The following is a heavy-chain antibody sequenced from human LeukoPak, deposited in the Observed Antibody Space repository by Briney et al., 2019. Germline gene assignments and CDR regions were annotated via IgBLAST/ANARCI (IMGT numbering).Heavy chain of an antibody. D-gene: IGHD4-17*01. J-gene: IGHJ3*02. CDR1: GYTFTNHG. CDR2: IRTYNGNT. CDR3: ARSGGWAYGDYDGFIAFDI. Sequence: ASVKVSCKASGYTFTNHGISWVRQAPGQGLEWMWWIRTYNGNTNYAQKLQGRVTMTTDTSTSTAYMELRSLRSDDTAVYYCARSGGWAYGDYDGFIAFDIWGQGTMVTVSS. V-gene: IGHV1-18*01.